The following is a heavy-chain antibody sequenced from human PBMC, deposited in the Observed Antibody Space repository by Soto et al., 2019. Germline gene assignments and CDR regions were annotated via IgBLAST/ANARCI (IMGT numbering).Heavy chain of an antibody. J-gene: IGHJ4*02. D-gene: IGHD3-22*01. Sequence: PSETLSLTCTVSGGSISSGGYYWSWIRQHPGKGLEWIGYIYYSGSTYYNPSLKSRVTISVDTSKNQFSLKLSSVTAADTAVYYCARCHMTDRPYCYDSSRYWNDYWGQGTLGTVLL. CDR3: ARCHMTDRPYCYDSSRYWNDY. V-gene: IGHV4-31*03. CDR2: IYYSGST. CDR1: GGSISSGGYY.